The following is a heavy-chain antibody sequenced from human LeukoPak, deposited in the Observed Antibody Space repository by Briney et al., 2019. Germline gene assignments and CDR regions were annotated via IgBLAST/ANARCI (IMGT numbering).Heavy chain of an antibody. CDR3: ARKISGSYYAFIDY. Sequence: PGGSLRLSCAASGFTFSSYEMNWVRQAPGKGLEWLSYISSSYTTIYYADYVKGRFTISRDNAKNSLYLQMNSLSAEDTAVYYCARKISGSYYAFIDYWGQGTLVTVSS. J-gene: IGHJ4*02. D-gene: IGHD1-26*01. CDR1: GFTFSSYE. CDR2: ISSSYTTI. V-gene: IGHV3-48*03.